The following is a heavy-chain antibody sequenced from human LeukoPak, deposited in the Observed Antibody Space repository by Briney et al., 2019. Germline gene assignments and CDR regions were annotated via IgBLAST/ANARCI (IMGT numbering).Heavy chain of an antibody. CDR1: GFTFSSYG. D-gene: IGHD4-17*01. CDR3: ERNQDYGVYNSVGAFDI. CDR2: IWYDGSNK. Sequence: GGSLRLLCAASGFTFSSYGMHWVRQAPGKGLEWEAVIWYDGSNKYYADSVKGRLTISRDNSNNTLYLQMNRLRAEDTAVYYCERNQDYGVYNSVGAFDIWGQGTMVTVSS. J-gene: IGHJ3*02. V-gene: IGHV3-33*01.